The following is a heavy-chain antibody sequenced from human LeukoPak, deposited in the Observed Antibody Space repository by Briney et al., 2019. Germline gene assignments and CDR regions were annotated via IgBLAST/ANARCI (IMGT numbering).Heavy chain of an antibody. CDR3: ARDGIAAAGNWFDP. CDR2: IYTSGST. J-gene: IGHJ5*02. V-gene: IGHV4-4*07. D-gene: IGHD6-13*01. CDR1: GGSINSYY. Sequence: SETLSLTCTVSGGSINSYYWSWIRQPAGKGLEWIGRIYTSGSTNYNPSLKSRVTMSVDTSKNQFSLKLSSVTAADTAVYYCARDGIAAAGNWFDPWGQVTLVTVSS.